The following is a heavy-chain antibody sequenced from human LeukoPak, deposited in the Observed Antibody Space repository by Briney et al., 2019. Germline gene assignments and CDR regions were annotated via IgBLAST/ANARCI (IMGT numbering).Heavy chain of an antibody. D-gene: IGHD3-22*01. Sequence: GGSLRLSCAASGFTFSSYWMHWVRQAPGKGLVWVSRINSDGSSTSYADSVKGRFTISRVNAKNTLYLQMNSLRAEDTAVYYDAKVDTMMGNPYWGQGTLVNVSS. CDR3: AKVDTMMGNPY. CDR1: GFTFSSYW. CDR2: INSDGSST. J-gene: IGHJ4*02. V-gene: IGHV3-74*01.